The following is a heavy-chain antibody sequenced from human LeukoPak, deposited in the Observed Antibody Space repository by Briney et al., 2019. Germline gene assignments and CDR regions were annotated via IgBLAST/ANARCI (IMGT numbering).Heavy chain of an antibody. D-gene: IGHD4-17*01. Sequence: SQTLSLTCTVSGASISSGGYYWSWIRQPPGKGLEWIGYIYYRGSTNYNPSLKSRVTFSVDTSKNQFSLKLNSVTAADTAVYYCARGGDYGDLRYFDYWGQGTLVTVSS. CDR3: ARGGDYGDLRYFDY. CDR2: IYYRGST. J-gene: IGHJ4*02. CDR1: GASISSGGYY. V-gene: IGHV4-61*08.